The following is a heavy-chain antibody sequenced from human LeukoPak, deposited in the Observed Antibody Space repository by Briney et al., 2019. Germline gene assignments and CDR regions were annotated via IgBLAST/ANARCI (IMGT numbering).Heavy chain of an antibody. Sequence: GGSLRLSCAASGFTFSSYAMSWVRQAPGKGLEWVSTISGSGGSTYYADSVKGRFTISRDNSKYTLYLQMNILRAEDTAVYHCASFYRDYWGQGTLVTVSS. J-gene: IGHJ4*02. CDR3: ASFYRDY. D-gene: IGHD2/OR15-2a*01. CDR1: GFTFSSYA. CDR2: ISGSGGST. V-gene: IGHV3-23*01.